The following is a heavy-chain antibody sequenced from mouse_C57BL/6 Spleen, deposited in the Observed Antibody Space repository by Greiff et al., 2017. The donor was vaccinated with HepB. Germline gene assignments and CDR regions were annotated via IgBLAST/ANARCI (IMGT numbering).Heavy chain of an antibody. J-gene: IGHJ4*01. CDR1: GFTFSSYA. V-gene: IGHV5-4*03. CDR3: ARQTTVVAHYYAMDY. Sequence: EVKLMESGGGLVKPGGSLKLSCAASGFTFSSYAMSWVRQTPEKRLEWVATISDGGSYTYYPDNVKGRFTISRDNAKNNLYLQMSHLKSEDTAMYYCARQTTVVAHYYAMDYWGQGTSVTVSS. D-gene: IGHD1-1*01. CDR2: ISDGGSYT.